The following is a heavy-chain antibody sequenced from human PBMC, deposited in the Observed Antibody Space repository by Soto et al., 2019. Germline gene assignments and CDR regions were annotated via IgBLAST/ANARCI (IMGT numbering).Heavy chain of an antibody. V-gene: IGHV4-61*01. CDR3: VCLYGSGSCPGTAYGIYV. J-gene: IGHJ6*02. Sequence: QVQLQESGPGLVKPSETLSLTCTVSGGSVSSGSYYWSWIRQPPGKGLEWIGYISYSGSTNYNPSLKSRVTISLDASKYQYTLMRGSVTAADPAGYYFVCLYGSGSCPGTAYGIYVWGPGTTVTVSS. CDR1: GGSVSSGSYY. CDR2: ISYSGST. D-gene: IGHD3-10*01.